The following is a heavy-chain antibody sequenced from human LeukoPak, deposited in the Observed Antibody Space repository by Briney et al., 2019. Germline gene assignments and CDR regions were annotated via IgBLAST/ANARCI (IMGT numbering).Heavy chain of an antibody. D-gene: IGHD6-13*01. CDR3: ARLFSNSAGHGAFDI. J-gene: IGHJ3*02. Sequence: GESLKISCKGSGYSFTSYWIGWLRQMPGKGLEWMGIIYPGDSDTRYSPSFQGQVTISADKSISTAYLQWSSLKASDTAMYYCARLFSNSAGHGAFDIWGQGTMVTVSS. CDR2: IYPGDSDT. V-gene: IGHV5-51*01. CDR1: GYSFTSYW.